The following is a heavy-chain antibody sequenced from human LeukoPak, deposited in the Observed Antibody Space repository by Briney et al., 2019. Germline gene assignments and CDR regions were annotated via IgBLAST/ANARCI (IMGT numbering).Heavy chain of an antibody. CDR1: GFTFSSYA. D-gene: IGHD5-18*01. V-gene: IGHV3-23*01. CDR2: ISGSGGST. J-gene: IGHJ4*02. Sequence: HSGGSLRLSCAASGFTFSSYAMSWVRQAPGKGLEWVSAISGSGGSTYYADSVKGRFTISRDNSKNTLYLQMNSLRAEDTAVYYCARATWIQLQFDYWGQGTLVTVSS. CDR3: ARATWIQLQFDY.